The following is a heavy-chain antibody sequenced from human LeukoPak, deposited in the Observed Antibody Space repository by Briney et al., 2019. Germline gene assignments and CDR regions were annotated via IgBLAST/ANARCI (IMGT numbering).Heavy chain of an antibody. Sequence: SETLSLTCTVSGGSISSYYWSWIRQPPGKGLEWIGYIYYSGSTNYNPSLKSRVTISVDTSKNQFSLKLSSVTAADMAVYYCARGIAAAWGGPFDIWGQGTMVTVSS. D-gene: IGHD6-13*01. V-gene: IGHV4-59*01. CDR1: GGSISSYY. CDR2: IYYSGST. CDR3: ARGIAAAWGGPFDI. J-gene: IGHJ3*02.